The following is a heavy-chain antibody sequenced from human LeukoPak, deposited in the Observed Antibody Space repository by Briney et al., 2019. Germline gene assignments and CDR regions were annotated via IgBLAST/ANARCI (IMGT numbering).Heavy chain of an antibody. V-gene: IGHV3-23*01. J-gene: IGHJ4*02. CDR1: GFTFSNYA. CDR2: ISGSGGST. D-gene: IGHD3-22*01. Sequence: GGSLRLSCAASGFTFSNYAMTWVRQAPGKGLEWVSAISGSGGSTYYAGSVKGRFTISRDNSKNTLYLQMNSLRAEDTAVYYCAKGGSYYYDSSGYYNYWGQGTLVTVSS. CDR3: AKGGSYYYDSSGYYNY.